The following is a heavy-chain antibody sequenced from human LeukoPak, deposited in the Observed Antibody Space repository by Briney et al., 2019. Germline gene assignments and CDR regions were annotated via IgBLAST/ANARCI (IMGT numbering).Heavy chain of an antibody. J-gene: IGHJ4*02. CDR2: IRSKAYGGTT. D-gene: IGHD3-22*01. Sequence: GGSLRLSCRASGFTFGDYAMSWVRQAPGKGLEWVGFIRSKAYGGTTEYAASVQGRFTISRGDSKNIASLQMNSLKTEDTAVYFCARDLPYYYDSSGPDYWGQGTLVTVSS. CDR3: ARDLPYYYDSSGPDY. CDR1: GFTFGDYA. V-gene: IGHV3-49*04.